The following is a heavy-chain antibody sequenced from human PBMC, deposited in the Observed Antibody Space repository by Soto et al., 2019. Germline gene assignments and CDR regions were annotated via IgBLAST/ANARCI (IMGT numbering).Heavy chain of an antibody. D-gene: IGHD3-10*01. CDR2: ISSTTNYI. CDR1: GFTFTRYS. V-gene: IGHV3-21*06. Sequence: GGSLRLSCAASGFTFTRYSINFCRHSPVKGLEWVSSISSTTNYIYYGDSMKGRFTISRDNAKNSLYLEMNSLRAEDTAVYYCAREFEDLTSNFDYWGQGTLVTVSS. CDR3: AREFEDLTSNFDY. J-gene: IGHJ4*02.